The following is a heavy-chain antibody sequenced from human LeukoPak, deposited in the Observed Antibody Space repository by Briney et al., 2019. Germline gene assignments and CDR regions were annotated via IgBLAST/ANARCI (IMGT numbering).Heavy chain of an antibody. Sequence: SATLSLSCAVAGGSISSYYWSWIRPPPGKGLEWTGYIYDSGSNNYNPSLKSRVTISVDTSKNQFSLKLSSVTAADTAVYYCARGPYINPSTYYYGSGSFYFDYWGQGTLVTVSS. J-gene: IGHJ4*02. D-gene: IGHD3-10*01. CDR1: GGSISSYY. V-gene: IGHV4-59*01. CDR2: IYDSGSN. CDR3: ARGPYINPSTYYYGSGSFYFDY.